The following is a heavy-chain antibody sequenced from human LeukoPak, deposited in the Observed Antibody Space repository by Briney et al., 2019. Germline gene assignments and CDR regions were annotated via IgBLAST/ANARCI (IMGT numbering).Heavy chain of an antibody. Sequence: GASVKVSCKASGGTFSSYAISWVRQAPGQGLEWMGGIIPFFGTANYAQKFQGRVTITADESTSTAYMELSSLRSEDTAVYYCARGVVVTAYDYWGQGTLVTVSS. J-gene: IGHJ4*02. CDR2: IIPFFGTA. CDR3: ARGVVVTAYDY. D-gene: IGHD2-21*02. CDR1: GGTFSSYA. V-gene: IGHV1-69*13.